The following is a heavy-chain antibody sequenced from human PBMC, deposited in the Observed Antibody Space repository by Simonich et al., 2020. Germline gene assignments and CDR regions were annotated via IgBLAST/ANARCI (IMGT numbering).Heavy chain of an antibody. CDR3: ARDGLGTAYYYYMDV. Sequence: EVQLVESGGGLVQPGGSLRLSCAASGFTFSSYWMSWDRQAPGKGLEWVANIKKDGRDKYYVDSVKGRFTIYRDNAKNSLYLQMNSLRAEDTAVYYCARDGLGTAYYYYMDVWGKGTTVTVSS. CDR2: IKKDGRDK. J-gene: IGHJ6*03. V-gene: IGHV3-7*01. CDR1: GFTFSSYW. D-gene: IGHD6-19*01.